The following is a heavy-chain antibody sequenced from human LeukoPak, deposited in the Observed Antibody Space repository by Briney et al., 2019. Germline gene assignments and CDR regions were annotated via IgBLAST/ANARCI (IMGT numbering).Heavy chain of an antibody. CDR1: GFTFSSYA. V-gene: IGHV3-23*01. CDR2: ISGSGGST. Sequence: PGGSLRLSCAASGFTFSSYAMSWVRQAPGKGLEWVSAISGSGGSTYYADSVKGRFTISRDNSKNTLYLQMNSLRAEDTAVYYCAGLYYYDSSGYYSLGDAFDIWGQGTMVTVSS. J-gene: IGHJ3*02. CDR3: AGLYYYDSSGYYSLGDAFDI. D-gene: IGHD3-22*01.